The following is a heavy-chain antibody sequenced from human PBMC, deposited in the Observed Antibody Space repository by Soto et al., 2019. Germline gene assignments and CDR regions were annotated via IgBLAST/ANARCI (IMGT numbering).Heavy chain of an antibody. CDR3: ARVAVGEYWFDP. D-gene: IGHD3-10*01. J-gene: IGHJ5*02. V-gene: IGHV3-74*01. CDR2: VNPDGTTT. Sequence: EVQLMESGGGLVQPGESLRLSCAASGFTFSSYWMHWVRQAPGKGLVWVSRVNPDGTTTTYTDPVKGRFTISRDNAENTLYWQMNSLRAEDTSLYLCARVAVGEYWFDPWGQRTVVTVSS. CDR1: GFTFSSYW.